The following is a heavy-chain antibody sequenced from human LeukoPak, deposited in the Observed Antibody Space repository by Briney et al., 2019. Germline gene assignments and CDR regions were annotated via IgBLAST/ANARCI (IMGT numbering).Heavy chain of an antibody. Sequence: PGGSLRLSCAASGFTVSINYMSWVRQAPGEGLEWVSVIYTTGKTYYADSVKGRFTISRDNSKNSLYLQMNSLRTEDTALYYCAKNVLRYFDWSYFDYWGQGTLVTVSS. CDR3: AKNVLRYFDWSYFDY. CDR1: GFTVSINY. CDR2: IYTTGKT. J-gene: IGHJ4*02. D-gene: IGHD3-9*01. V-gene: IGHV3-53*05.